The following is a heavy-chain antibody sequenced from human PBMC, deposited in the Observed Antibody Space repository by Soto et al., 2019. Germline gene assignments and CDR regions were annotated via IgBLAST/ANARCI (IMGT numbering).Heavy chain of an antibody. V-gene: IGHV3-43*01. CDR3: AKDSLSIEKYYYYYYGMDV. CDR2: ISWDGGTT. CDR1: GFTIANYT. Sequence: GGSLRLSCVASGFTIANYTMHWVRQAPGKGLEWVSLISWDGGTTYYADSLKGRFTISRDNSKNTLYLQMNSLRAEDTAVYYCAKDSLSIEKYYYYYYGMDVWGQGTTVTVSS. J-gene: IGHJ6*02.